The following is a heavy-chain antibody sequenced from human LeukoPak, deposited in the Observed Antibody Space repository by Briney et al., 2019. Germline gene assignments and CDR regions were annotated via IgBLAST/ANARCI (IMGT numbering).Heavy chain of an antibody. Sequence: SVKVSCKASGGTFSSYAISWVRQAPGQGLEWMGGIIPIFGTANYAQKFQGRVTITADESKSTPYMELSRLRYEETAVYYCAINSVGYCSGGSCYIFAFVIWGQGTMVTVSS. D-gene: IGHD2-15*01. J-gene: IGHJ3*02. CDR2: IIPIFGTA. CDR3: AINSVGYCSGGSCYIFAFVI. V-gene: IGHV1-69*13. CDR1: GGTFSSYA.